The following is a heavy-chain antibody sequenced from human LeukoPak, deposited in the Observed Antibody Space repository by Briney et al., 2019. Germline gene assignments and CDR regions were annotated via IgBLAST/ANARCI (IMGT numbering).Heavy chain of an antibody. D-gene: IGHD6-6*01. J-gene: IGHJ4*02. CDR3: AKGSSSSRPYYFDY. V-gene: IGHV3-23*01. Sequence: PGRSLRLSCVASGFTFTSYVMSWVRQAPGEGLEWVSAITGGGGDTYYADSVKGRFTVSRDNSKNTVYLQMNSLSVEDTAMYYCAKGSSSSRPYYFDYWGQGTLVTVSS. CDR1: GFTFTSYV. CDR2: ITGGGGDT.